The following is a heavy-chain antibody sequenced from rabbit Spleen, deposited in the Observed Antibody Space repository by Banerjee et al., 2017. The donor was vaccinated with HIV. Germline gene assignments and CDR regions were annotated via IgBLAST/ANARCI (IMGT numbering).Heavy chain of an antibody. D-gene: IGHD2-1*01. CDR2: INTYTGKA. CDR1: GFSFSSGYD. V-gene: IGHV1S45*01. Sequence: QEQLVESGGGLVKPGGTLTLTCTASGFSFSSGYDMCWVRQAPGKGLQWIACINTYTGKAVYATWANGRFTISRTSSTTVTLQMTSLTAADTATYSCARDIAAMTVPSLWGPGTLVTVS. J-gene: IGHJ4*01. CDR3: ARDIAAMTVPSL.